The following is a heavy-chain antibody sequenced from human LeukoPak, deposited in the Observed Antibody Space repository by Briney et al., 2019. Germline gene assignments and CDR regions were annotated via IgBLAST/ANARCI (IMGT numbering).Heavy chain of an antibody. CDR1: GGSISSGSYY. D-gene: IGHD1-26*01. V-gene: IGHV4-61*02. Sequence: LSETLSLTCTVSGGSISSGSYYWSWIRQPAGKGLEWIGRIYTSGSTDYNPSLRSRLTISVDTSKNQFSLKLSSVTAADTAVYYCARGLSYGKPRFDYWGQGTLVTVSS. J-gene: IGHJ4*02. CDR2: IYTSGST. CDR3: ARGLSYGKPRFDY.